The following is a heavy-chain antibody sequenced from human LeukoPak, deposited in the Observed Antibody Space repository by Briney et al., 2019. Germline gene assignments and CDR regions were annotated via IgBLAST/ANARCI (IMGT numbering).Heavy chain of an antibody. CDR1: GYTFTSYG. CDR3: ASFNSGGWFDP. D-gene: IGHD2-15*01. V-gene: IGHV1-18*01. Sequence: ASVKVSCKASGYTFTSYGISWVRQAPGQGLEWMGWISAYNGNTNYAQKLQGRVTMTTDTSTSTAFMELRGLRSDDTAVYYCASFNSGGWFDPWGQGTLVTVSS. J-gene: IGHJ5*02. CDR2: ISAYNGNT.